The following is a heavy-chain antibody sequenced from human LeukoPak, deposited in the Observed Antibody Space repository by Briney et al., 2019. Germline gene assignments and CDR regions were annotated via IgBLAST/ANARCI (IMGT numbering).Heavy chain of an antibody. CDR3: ARGGGDYYMDV. Sequence: SETLSLTCTVSGGSISSGGYYWSWVRQPPGKGLEWIGYIYHSGSTYYNPSLKSRVTISVDRSKNQFSLRLTSVTAADTAVYYCARGGGDYYMDVWGKGATVTVSS. V-gene: IGHV4-30-2*01. CDR2: IYHSGST. CDR1: GGSISSGGYY. D-gene: IGHD3-10*01. J-gene: IGHJ6*03.